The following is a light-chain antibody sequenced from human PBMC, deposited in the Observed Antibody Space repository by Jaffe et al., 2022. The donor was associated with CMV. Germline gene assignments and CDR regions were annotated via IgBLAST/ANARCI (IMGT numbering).Light chain of an antibody. J-gene: IGKJ2*01. V-gene: IGKV4-1*01. CDR2: WAS. CDR1: QSVLYASSNKNY. CDR3: LQYYNAPYT. Sequence: DIVMTQSPDSLAVSLGERATINCKSSQSVLYASSNKNYLAWYQQKPGQPPKLLISWASTRESGVPDRFSGSGSGTDFTLTISSLQAEDVAVYYCLQYYNAPYTFGQGTKLEIK.